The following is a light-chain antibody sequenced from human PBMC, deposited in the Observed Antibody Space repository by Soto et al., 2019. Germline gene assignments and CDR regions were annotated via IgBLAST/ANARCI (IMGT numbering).Light chain of an antibody. CDR1: SSNIGNNY. J-gene: IGLJ3*02. CDR2: ENY. V-gene: IGLV1-51*02. CDR3: GGWDTDLSAWV. Sequence: QSVLTQPPSVSAASAQKVNISCSGSSSNIGNNYVSWYQQLPGTAPKLLIYENYKRPSDIPDRFSGSKSASSATLGITGLQTADEADYYCGGWDTDLSAWVFDGGTKLTVL.